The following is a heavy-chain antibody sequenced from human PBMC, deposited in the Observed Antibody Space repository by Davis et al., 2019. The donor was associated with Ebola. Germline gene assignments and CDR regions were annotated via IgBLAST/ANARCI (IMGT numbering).Heavy chain of an antibody. CDR3: ALLGIAVAEVGGVDY. CDR1: GFTFSGYA. V-gene: IGHV3-30*04. D-gene: IGHD6-19*01. CDR2: ISYDGSNK. J-gene: IGHJ4*02. Sequence: GGSLRLSCVASGFTFSGYAMHWVRQAPGKGLEWVAVISYDGSNKYYADSVKGRFTISRDNSQNTLSLQMNSLRAEDTAVYYCALLGIAVAEVGGVDYWGQGTLVTVSS.